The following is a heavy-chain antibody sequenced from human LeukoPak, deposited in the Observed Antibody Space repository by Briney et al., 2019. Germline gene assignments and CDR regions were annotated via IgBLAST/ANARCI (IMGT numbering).Heavy chain of an antibody. D-gene: IGHD3-22*01. V-gene: IGHV3-53*01. CDR1: GFTVSSNY. J-gene: IGHJ1*01. CDR2: IYSGGST. CDR3: ARAPREDYYDSSGYCKEEYFQH. Sequence: GGSLRLSCAASGFTVSSNYMNWVRQAPGKGLEWVSVIYSGGSTYYADSVRGRFTISRDNSKNTLYLQMNSLRAEDTAVYYCARAPREDYYDSSGYCKEEYFQHWGQGTLVTVSS.